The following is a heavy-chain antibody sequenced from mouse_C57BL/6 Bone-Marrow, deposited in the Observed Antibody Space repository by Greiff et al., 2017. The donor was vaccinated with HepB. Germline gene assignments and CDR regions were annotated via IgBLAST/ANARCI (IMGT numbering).Heavy chain of an antibody. Sequence: QVQLQQPGAELVKPGASVKLSCKASGYTFTSYWMHWVKQRPGRGLEWIGRIDPNSGGTKYNEKFKSKATLTVDKPFSTAYMQLSSLTSEDSAVYYCAREGDYYGSYYFDYWGQGTTLTVSS. D-gene: IGHD1-1*01. CDR2: IDPNSGGT. CDR3: AREGDYYGSYYFDY. J-gene: IGHJ2*01. CDR1: GYTFTSYW. V-gene: IGHV1-72*01.